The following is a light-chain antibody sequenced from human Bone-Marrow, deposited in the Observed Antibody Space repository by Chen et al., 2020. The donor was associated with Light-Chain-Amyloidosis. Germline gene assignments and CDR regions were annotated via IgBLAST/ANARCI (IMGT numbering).Light chain of an antibody. CDR3: SSYTITNTLV. Sequence: QSVLTQPASVSGSPGQSITISSTGTSSDVGGDNHVSWYQQHPDNAPKLMIYEVTNRPSWVPARCSGSKSANTASLTISGLQTEDEADYFCSSYTITNTLVFGSGTRVTVL. CDR2: EVT. V-gene: IGLV2-14*01. CDR1: SSDVGGDNH. J-gene: IGLJ1*01.